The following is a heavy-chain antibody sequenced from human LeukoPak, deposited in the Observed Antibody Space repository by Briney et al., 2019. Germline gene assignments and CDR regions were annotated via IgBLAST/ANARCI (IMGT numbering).Heavy chain of an antibody. CDR3: AKVGGSQGVFDY. V-gene: IGHV3-30*18. D-gene: IGHD3-16*01. J-gene: IGHJ4*02. Sequence: QSGGSLRLSCAAPGFTFSSYGMHWVRQAPGKGLGGVAVISYDGSNKYYADSVKGRFTISRDNSKNTLYLQMNSLRAEDTAVYYCAKVGGSQGVFDYWGQGTLVTVSS. CDR1: GFTFSSYG. CDR2: ISYDGSNK.